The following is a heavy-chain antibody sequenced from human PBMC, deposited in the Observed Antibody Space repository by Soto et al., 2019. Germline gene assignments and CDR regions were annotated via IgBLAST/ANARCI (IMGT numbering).Heavy chain of an antibody. D-gene: IGHD6-25*01. CDR2: INPNSGGT. Sequence: QVQLVQSGAEVKKPGASVKVSCKASGYTFTGYYMHWVRQAPGQGLEWMGWINPNSGGTNYAQKFQDWVTMTRDGSISTAYMELSRLRSAATAVYYCARTQRAKSPRSQDSLDPWGQGTLVTVSS. J-gene: IGHJ5*02. V-gene: IGHV1-2*04. CDR1: GYTFTGYY. CDR3: ARTQRAKSPRSQDSLDP.